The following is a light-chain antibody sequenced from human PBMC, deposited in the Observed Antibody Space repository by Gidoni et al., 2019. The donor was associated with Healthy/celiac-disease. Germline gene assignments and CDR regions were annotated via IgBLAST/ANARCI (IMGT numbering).Light chain of an antibody. V-gene: IGKV1-8*01. Sequence: AIRMTQSPSSFSASTGDRVTITCRASQGISSYLAWYQQKPGKAPNLLIYAASPLQSGVPSRFSGSGSGTDFTLTISCLQSEDFATYYCQQYYSYPLTFGPGTKVDIK. CDR2: AAS. J-gene: IGKJ3*01. CDR1: QGISSY. CDR3: QQYYSYPLT.